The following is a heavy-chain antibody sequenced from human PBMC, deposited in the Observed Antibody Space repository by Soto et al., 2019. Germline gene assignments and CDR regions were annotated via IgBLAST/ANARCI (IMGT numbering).Heavy chain of an antibody. CDR1: GGSIGSYY. CDR2: IYYSGST. J-gene: IGHJ3*02. D-gene: IGHD6-6*01. CDR3: ARGQLHDAFDI. V-gene: IGHV4-59*01. Sequence: SETLSPTCTVSGGSIGSYYWSCSRQPPWKGLEWIGYIYYSGSTNYNPSLKSRVTISVDTSKNQFSLKLSSVTAADTAVYYCARGQLHDAFDIWGQGTMVTVSS.